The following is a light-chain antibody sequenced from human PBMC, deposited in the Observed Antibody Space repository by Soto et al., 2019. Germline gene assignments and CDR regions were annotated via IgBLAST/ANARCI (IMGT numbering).Light chain of an antibody. CDR1: QSASANY. Sequence: EIVLTPSPGTLSLSPGERATLSCRASQSASANYLAWDQQKPGQAPRLLIYGASRRATGIPDRFSGSGSGTDFTLTISRLEPEDFAVYYCQQYGSSPLTFGGGTKVEIK. V-gene: IGKV3-20*01. CDR2: GAS. J-gene: IGKJ4*01. CDR3: QQYGSSPLT.